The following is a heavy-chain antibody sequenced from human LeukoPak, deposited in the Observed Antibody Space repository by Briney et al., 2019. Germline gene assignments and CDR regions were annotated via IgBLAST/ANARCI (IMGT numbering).Heavy chain of an antibody. V-gene: IGHV3-48*03. D-gene: IGHD2-2*01. CDR3: ARQQIVVGDFDY. Sequence: PGGSLRLSXAASGFTFSSYEMNWVRQAPGKGLEWVSYISSSGSTIYYADSVKGRFTISRDNAKNSLYLQMNSLRAEDTAVYYCARQQIVVGDFDYWGQGTLVTVSS. J-gene: IGHJ4*02. CDR2: ISSSGSTI. CDR1: GFTFSSYE.